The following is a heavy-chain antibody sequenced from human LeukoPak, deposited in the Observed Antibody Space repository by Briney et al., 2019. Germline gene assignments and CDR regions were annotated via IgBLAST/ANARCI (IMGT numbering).Heavy chain of an antibody. J-gene: IGHJ4*02. CDR3: GSEAFCAGGRCSVQRFAS. D-gene: IGHD2-8*02. CDR1: VYTFTAYY. Sequence: GASVNVSCMSSVYTFTAYYMHWVRQAPGQGLEWMGWIDTRSGDTKYAQKFQARGTITRDTSIGTAYMELRSLVSDDTAVYYCGSEAFCAGGRCSVQRFASWGPGTLVTVSS. CDR2: IDTRSGDT. V-gene: IGHV1-2*02.